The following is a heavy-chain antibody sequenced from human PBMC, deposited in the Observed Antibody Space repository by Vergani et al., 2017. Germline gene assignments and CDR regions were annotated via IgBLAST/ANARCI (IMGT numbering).Heavy chain of an antibody. CDR3: ARISRTHRFLEWFRFDP. CDR2: INTGNGNT. V-gene: IGHV1-3*04. Sequence: QVQLVQSGAEVKKPGASVKVSCKASGYTFTSYAMHWVRQAPGQRLEWMGWINTGNGNTKYSQKFQGRVTITRDTSASTAYMELSSLRSEDTAVYYCARISRTHRFLEWFRFDPWGQGTLVTVSS. CDR1: GYTFTSYA. D-gene: IGHD3-3*01. J-gene: IGHJ5*02.